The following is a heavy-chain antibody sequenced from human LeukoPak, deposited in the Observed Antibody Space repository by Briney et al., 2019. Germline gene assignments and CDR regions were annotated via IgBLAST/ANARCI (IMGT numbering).Heavy chain of an antibody. Sequence: PSETLSLTCAVYGGSISGYFWSWIRQSPGKGLEWIGEINHSGRTNYNPTLKSRVTMSVDTSKSQFSLKLSSVTAADTAVYYCARTSDCSSTSYYIPRYYYYYMDVWGKGTTVTVSS. J-gene: IGHJ6*03. CDR1: GGSISGYF. V-gene: IGHV4-34*01. D-gene: IGHD2-2*02. CDR2: INHSGRT. CDR3: ARTSDCSSTSYYIPRYYYYYMDV.